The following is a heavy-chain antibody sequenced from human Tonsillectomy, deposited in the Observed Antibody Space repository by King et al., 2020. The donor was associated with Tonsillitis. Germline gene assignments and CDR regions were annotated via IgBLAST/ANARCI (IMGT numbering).Heavy chain of an antibody. V-gene: IGHV3-21*01. D-gene: IGHD2-2*01. Sequence: VQLVESGGGLVKPGGSLRLSCAASGFTFSSYSMNWVRQAPGKGLEWVSSISRSSRYIYYADSVKGRFTISRDNAKNSLYLQMNSLRAEDTAVYYCARTEEDSVIVSAAPGYYYYGMDVWGQGTTVTVSS. CDR2: ISRSSRYI. CDR1: GFTFSSYS. J-gene: IGHJ6*02. CDR3: ARTEEDSVIVSAAPGYYYYGMDV.